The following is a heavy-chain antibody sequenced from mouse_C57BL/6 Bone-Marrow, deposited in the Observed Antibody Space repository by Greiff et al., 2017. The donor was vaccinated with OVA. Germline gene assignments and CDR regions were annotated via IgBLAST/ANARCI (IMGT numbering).Heavy chain of an antibody. Sequence: LQSGPELVKPGASVKISCKASGYAFSSSWMNWVKPRPGKGLEWIGRIYPGDGDTNYNGKFKGKATLTADKSSSTAYMQLSSLTSEDSAVYFCAREDDCDWYFDVWGTGTAVTVSS. V-gene: IGHV1-82*01. CDR2: IYPGDGDT. J-gene: IGHJ1*03. D-gene: IGHD2-4*01. CDR3: AREDDCDWYFDV. CDR1: GYAFSSSW.